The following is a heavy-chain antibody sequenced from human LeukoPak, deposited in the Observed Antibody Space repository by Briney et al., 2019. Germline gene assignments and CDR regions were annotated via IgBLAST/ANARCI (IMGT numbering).Heavy chain of an antibody. CDR2: ISAYNGNT. V-gene: IGHV1-18*01. D-gene: IGHD3-16*01. J-gene: IGHJ3*02. Sequence: ASVKVSCKASGYTFTSYGISWVRQAPGQGLEWMGWISAYNGNTNYAQKLQGRVTMTTDTSTSTAYMELRSLRSDDTAVYYCARSLGDEGADAFDIWGRGTMVTVSS. CDR1: GYTFTSYG. CDR3: ARSLGDEGADAFDI.